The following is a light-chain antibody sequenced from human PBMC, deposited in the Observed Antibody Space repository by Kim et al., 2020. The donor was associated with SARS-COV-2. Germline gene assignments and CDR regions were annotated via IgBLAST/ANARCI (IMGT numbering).Light chain of an antibody. J-gene: IGKJ2*01. Sequence: SVSPGERVTLSCRASQSVGTNLAWYRQTPGQAPRLLIYGASIRATGVPARFSGGGSGTEFTLTITSLQSEDFAVYYCQQCNDWPRTFGQGSRLEI. CDR1: QSVGTN. CDR3: QQCNDWPRT. V-gene: IGKV3-15*01. CDR2: GAS.